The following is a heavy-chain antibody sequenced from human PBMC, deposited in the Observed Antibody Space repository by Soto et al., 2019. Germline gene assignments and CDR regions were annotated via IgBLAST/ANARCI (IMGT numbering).Heavy chain of an antibody. CDR3: ARAPGVVAATPYYYYMDV. D-gene: IGHD2-15*01. V-gene: IGHV3-7*01. Sequence: PWGSLRLSCAASGFTFSSYWMSWVRQAPGKGLEWVANIKQDGSEKYYVDSVKGRFTISRDNAKNSLYLQMNSLGAEDTAVYYCARAPGVVAATPYYYYMDVWGKGTTVTVSS. J-gene: IGHJ6*03. CDR1: GFTFSSYW. CDR2: IKQDGSEK.